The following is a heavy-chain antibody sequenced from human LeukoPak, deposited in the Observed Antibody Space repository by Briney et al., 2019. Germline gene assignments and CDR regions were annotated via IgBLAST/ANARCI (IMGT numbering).Heavy chain of an antibody. CDR3: AREYYDSSGYYSEGYYFDY. J-gene: IGHJ4*02. Sequence: SVKVSCKASGGTFSSYAISWVRQAPGQGLEWMGGIIPIFGTANYAQKFQGRVTITADESTSTAYMELSRLRSEDTAVYYCAREYYDSSGYYSEGYYFDYWGQGTLVTVSS. D-gene: IGHD3-22*01. CDR1: GGTFSSYA. CDR2: IIPIFGTA. V-gene: IGHV1-69*13.